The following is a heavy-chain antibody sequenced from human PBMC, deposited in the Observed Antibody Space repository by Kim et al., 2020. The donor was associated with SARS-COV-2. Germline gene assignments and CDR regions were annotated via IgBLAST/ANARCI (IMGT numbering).Heavy chain of an antibody. D-gene: IGHD6-6*01. J-gene: IGHJ3*02. V-gene: IGHV4-31*02. Sequence: SLKSRITISGDTSKNQFSLKLSSVTAADTAVYYCARPRDYSSSSWGAFDIWGQGTMVTVSS. CDR3: ARPRDYSSSSWGAFDI.